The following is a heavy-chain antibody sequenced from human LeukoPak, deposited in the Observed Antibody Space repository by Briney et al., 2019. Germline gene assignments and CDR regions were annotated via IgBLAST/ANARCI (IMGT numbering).Heavy chain of an antibody. Sequence: GGSLRLSCAASGFTFSNYWMHWVRQGPGKGLVWVSQLSPDGTSTVYADSVKGRFTISRDNAKNTLYLQMNSLSDEDTAVYYCGRGYRAGWDCWGQGILVTVSS. J-gene: IGHJ4*02. V-gene: IGHV3-74*01. CDR3: GRGYRAGWDC. CDR2: LSPDGTST. D-gene: IGHD6-19*01. CDR1: GFTFSNYW.